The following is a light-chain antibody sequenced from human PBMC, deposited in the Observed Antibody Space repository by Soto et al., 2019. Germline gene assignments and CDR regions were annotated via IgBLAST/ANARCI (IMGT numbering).Light chain of an antibody. Sequence: EIVMTQSPATLSVSPGERATLSCRASQSVSSNLAWYQQKPGQAPRLLVYGASTRATGIPARFSGSGSGTEFTLTISSLQSEEYAVYYFHRYNKWPRWTLGQGTKVDSK. J-gene: IGKJ1*01. CDR2: GAS. V-gene: IGKV3-15*01. CDR3: HRYNKWPRWT. CDR1: QSVSSN.